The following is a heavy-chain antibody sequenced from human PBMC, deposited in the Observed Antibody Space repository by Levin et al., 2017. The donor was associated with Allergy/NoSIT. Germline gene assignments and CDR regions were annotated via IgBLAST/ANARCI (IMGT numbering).Heavy chain of an antibody. V-gene: IGHV3-7*01. CDR3: ARDPTYSGSI. J-gene: IGHJ4*02. CDR2: IKYDGSEK. Sequence: SCAASGFTFSRYWMSWVRQTPGRELEWLANIKYDGSEKYYVESVRGRFIISRDNAKNSLYLEMYSLRAEDAAVYYCARDPTYSGSIWGQGTLVTVSS. CDR1: GFTFSRYW. D-gene: IGHD6-6*01.